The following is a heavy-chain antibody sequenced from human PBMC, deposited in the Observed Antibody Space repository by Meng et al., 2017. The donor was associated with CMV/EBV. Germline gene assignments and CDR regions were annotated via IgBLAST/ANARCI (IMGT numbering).Heavy chain of an antibody. J-gene: IGHJ5*02. V-gene: IGHV4-4*02. CDR2: IYHSGST. CDR1: GGSISSSNW. Sequence: SETLSLTCAVSGGSISSSNWWSWVRQPPGKGLEWIGEIYHSGSTNYNPSLKSRVTISVDKSKNQFSPKLSSVTAADTAVYYCARGREYYDFWSGYLIRWFDPWGQGTLVTVSS. D-gene: IGHD3-3*01. CDR3: ARGREYYDFWSGYLIRWFDP.